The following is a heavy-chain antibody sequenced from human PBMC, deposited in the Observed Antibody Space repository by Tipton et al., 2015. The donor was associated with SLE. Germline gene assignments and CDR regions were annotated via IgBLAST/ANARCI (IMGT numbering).Heavy chain of an antibody. D-gene: IGHD1-26*01. Sequence: GLVKPSETLSLSCTVSGGPISSHYWNWIRQPPGKGLEWIGYIHYSGTTHDNPSLKSRVTMSVDMSKNQFSLRLTSVTAADTAVYYCARTLGAIAHTVYDAFDIWGQGKMVTVSS. CDR2: IHYSGTT. V-gene: IGHV4-59*11. CDR3: ARTLGAIAHTVYDAFDI. CDR1: GGPISSHY. J-gene: IGHJ3*02.